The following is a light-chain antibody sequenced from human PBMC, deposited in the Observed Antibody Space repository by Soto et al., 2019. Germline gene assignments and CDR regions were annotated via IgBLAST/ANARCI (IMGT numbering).Light chain of an antibody. J-gene: IGLJ1*01. CDR3: QSYDSGLSGLYV. Sequence: QSVLTQPPSVSGAPGQRVTISCTGSSSNIGAGYDVHWYQQLPGTAPKLLICGNSNRPSGVPDRFSGSKSGTSASLAIIGLQSEDEADYYCQSYDSGLSGLYVFGTGTKVTVL. CDR1: SSNIGAGYD. V-gene: IGLV1-40*01. CDR2: GNS.